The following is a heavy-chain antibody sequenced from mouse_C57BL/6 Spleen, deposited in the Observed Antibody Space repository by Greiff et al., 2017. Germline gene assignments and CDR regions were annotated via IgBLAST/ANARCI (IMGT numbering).Heavy chain of an antibody. V-gene: IGHV2-6*01. Sequence: VKLVESGPGLVAPSQSLSITCTVSGFSLTSYGVDWVRQSPGKGLEWLGVIWGVGSTNYNSALKSRMSISKDNSKSQVFLKMNSLQTDDTAMYYCAREGGNWDNAMDYWGQGTSLTVSS. CDR2: IWGVGST. CDR1: GFSLTSYG. J-gene: IGHJ4*01. CDR3: AREGGNWDNAMDY. D-gene: IGHD4-1*01.